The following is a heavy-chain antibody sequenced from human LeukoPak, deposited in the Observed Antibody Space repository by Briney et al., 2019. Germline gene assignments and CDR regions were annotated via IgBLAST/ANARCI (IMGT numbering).Heavy chain of an antibody. CDR3: ASNTRMTSGIDY. CDR2: IYYSGST. CDR1: GGSVISSSSY. J-gene: IGHJ4*02. Sequence: SETLSLTCSVSGGSVISSSSYWGWVRQPPGKGLEWIGNIYYSGSTYYSPSLTSRVTISVDTSKNQFSLKLSSVTAADTAVYYCASNTRMTSGIDYWGQGTLVTVSS. D-gene: IGHD3-10*01. V-gene: IGHV4-39*07.